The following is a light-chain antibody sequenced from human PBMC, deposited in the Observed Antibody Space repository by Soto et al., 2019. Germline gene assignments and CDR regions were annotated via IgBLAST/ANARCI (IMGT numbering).Light chain of an antibody. Sequence: DIQMTQSPSSVSASIGDRVTITCRASQGIRSWLAWYQQKPGEAPRLLISAASKLQCGVPSRFSGSGSGTAFTLTISSLQPEDFATYYCQQYNSAPGTFGQGTKVEIK. CDR2: AAS. CDR1: QGIRSW. CDR3: QQYNSAPGT. J-gene: IGKJ1*01. V-gene: IGKV1-12*01.